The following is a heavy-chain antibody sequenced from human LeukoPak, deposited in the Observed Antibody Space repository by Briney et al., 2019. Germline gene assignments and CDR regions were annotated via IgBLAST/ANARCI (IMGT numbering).Heavy chain of an antibody. CDR2: INHSGST. CDR1: GGSFSGYY. V-gene: IGHV4-34*01. Sequence: SETLSLTCTVYGGSFSGYYWSWIRQPPGKGLEWIGEINHSGSTNYNPSLKSRVTISVDTSKNQFSLKLSSVTAADTAVYYCARQVPGYCSSGSCPGHFDYWGQGALVTVSS. D-gene: IGHD2-15*01. J-gene: IGHJ4*02. CDR3: ARQVPGYCSSGSCPGHFDY.